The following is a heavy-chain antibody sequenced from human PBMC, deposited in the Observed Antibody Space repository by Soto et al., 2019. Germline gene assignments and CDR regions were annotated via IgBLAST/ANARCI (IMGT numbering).Heavy chain of an antibody. J-gene: IGHJ4*02. CDR1: GFTFSTCS. Sequence: EVPLVESGGGLVQPGGSLRLSCAASGFTFSTCSMNWVRQAPGKGLEWVSSISSSSSNIYYADSVKGRFTISRDNAKNSLYLQMNSLRADDTAVYYCARDNGYDAATLDYWGQGTLVTVSS. D-gene: IGHD5-12*01. V-gene: IGHV3-21*02. CDR2: ISSSSSNI. CDR3: ARDNGYDAATLDY.